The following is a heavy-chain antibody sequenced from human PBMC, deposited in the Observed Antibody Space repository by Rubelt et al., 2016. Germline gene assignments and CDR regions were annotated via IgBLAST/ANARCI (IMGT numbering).Heavy chain of an antibody. CDR3: ARPRRYYYDSSGYYFDY. Sequence: QVQLQQWGAGLLKPSETLSLTCAVYGGSFSGYYWSWIRQPPGKGLEWIGEINHSGSTTYNPSLKSRVTISVDTSKNQFSLKLSSVTAAETAVYYCARPRRYYYDSSGYYFDYWGQGTLVTVSS. V-gene: IGHV4-34*01. CDR1: GGSFSGYY. D-gene: IGHD3-22*01. CDR2: INHSGST. J-gene: IGHJ4*02.